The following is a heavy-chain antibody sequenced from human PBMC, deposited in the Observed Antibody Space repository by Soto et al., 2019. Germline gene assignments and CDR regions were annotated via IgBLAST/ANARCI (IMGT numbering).Heavy chain of an antibody. CDR1: GYTFTGYG. CDR3: GETGAVVIDS. Sequence: QVQLVQSGAEVKKPGASVKVSCKTSGYTFTGYGINWVRQAPGHGLEWMGWISVFNGNTKYGQNIQDRVIMTTDTPTTTAYMELGSLRPDDPAVYFCGETGAVVIDSWGQGTMLIVSS. CDR2: ISVFNGNT. D-gene: IGHD2-21*01. V-gene: IGHV1-18*01. J-gene: IGHJ3*01.